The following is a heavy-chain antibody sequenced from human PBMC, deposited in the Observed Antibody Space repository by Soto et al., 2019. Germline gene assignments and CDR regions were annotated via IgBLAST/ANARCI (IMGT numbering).Heavy chain of an antibody. Sequence: GGSLRLSCAASGFTFSSYSMNWVRQAPGKGLEWVSSISSSSSYIYYADSVKGRFTISRDNAKNSLYLQMNSLRAEDTAVYYCAKSPGYCTNGVCYHFMYYFDYWGQGTLVTVSS. D-gene: IGHD2-8*01. CDR1: GFTFSSYS. V-gene: IGHV3-21*01. CDR2: ISSSSSYI. CDR3: AKSPGYCTNGVCYHFMYYFDY. J-gene: IGHJ4*02.